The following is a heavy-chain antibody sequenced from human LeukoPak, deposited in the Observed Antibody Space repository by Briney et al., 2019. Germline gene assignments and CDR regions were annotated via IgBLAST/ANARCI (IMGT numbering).Heavy chain of an antibody. V-gene: IGHV3-9*01. CDR3: ARVRDLYRDY. J-gene: IGHJ4*02. Sequence: GGSLRLSCAASGFTFDDYAMHWVRQAPGKGLEWVSGISWNSGSIGYADSVKGRFTISRDNAKNSLYLHMSSLRAEDTAVYYCARVRDLYRDYWGQGILVTVSS. D-gene: IGHD5-12*01. CDR1: GFTFDDYA. CDR2: ISWNSGSI.